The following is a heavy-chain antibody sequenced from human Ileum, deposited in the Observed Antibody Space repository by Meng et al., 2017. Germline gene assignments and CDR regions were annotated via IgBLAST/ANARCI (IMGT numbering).Heavy chain of an antibody. CDR1: GYTFTSYK. D-gene: IGHD6-19*01. V-gene: IGHV1-46*01. CDR2: INPSGGST. Sequence: ASVKVSCKASGYTFTSYKIHWVRQAPGLGLEWMGVINPSGGSTDYAQKFHGRLSMTRDTSTSTVYMEMSSLRSEDTAVYYCARGYVSGWLGYFDLWGRGTLVTVSS. CDR3: ARGYVSGWLGYFDL. J-gene: IGHJ2*01.